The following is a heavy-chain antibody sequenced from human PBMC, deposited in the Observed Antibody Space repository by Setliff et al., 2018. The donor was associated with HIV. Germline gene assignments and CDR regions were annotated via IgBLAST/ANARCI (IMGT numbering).Heavy chain of an antibody. CDR2: IYYSGST. D-gene: IGHD1-1*01. J-gene: IGHJ4*02. Sequence: SETLSLTCTVSGDSVSSRSYYWSWIRQPPGKGLEWIGYIYYSGSTNYNPSLKSRVTISVDTSKNHFPLKLRSVTAADTAVYYCAQLGMVDDFDYWGQGTLVTVSS. CDR3: AQLGMVDDFDY. CDR1: GDSVSSRSYY. V-gene: IGHV4-61*03.